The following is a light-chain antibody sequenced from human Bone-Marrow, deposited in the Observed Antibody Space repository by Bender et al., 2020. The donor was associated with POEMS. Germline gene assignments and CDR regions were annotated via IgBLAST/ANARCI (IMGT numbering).Light chain of an antibody. Sequence: SYELTQPPAVSVSPGQTASITCSGDKLGEKYVCWYQQKPGQAPVLVVYDDSDRPSGIPERLSGSNSGNTATLTITRVEAGDEADYYCQVRDSSSDYWVFGGGTKLTVL. CDR3: QVRDSSSDYWV. CDR1: KLGEKY. CDR2: DDS. J-gene: IGLJ3*02. V-gene: IGLV3-21*02.